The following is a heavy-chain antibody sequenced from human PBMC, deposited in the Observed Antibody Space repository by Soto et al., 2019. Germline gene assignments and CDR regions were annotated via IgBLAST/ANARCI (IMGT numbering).Heavy chain of an antibody. J-gene: IGHJ4*02. Sequence: SETLSLTCTVSGGSISSGDYYWSWIRQPPGKGVEWIGYIYYSGSTSYNPSLKSRVTISVDTSKNQFSLKLTSVTAADTAVYYCVRFLPPPYSDALTDYTDAFDYWGQGTLVTVSS. CDR1: GGSISSGDYY. D-gene: IGHD3-9*01. V-gene: IGHV4-30-4*01. CDR3: VRFLPPPYSDALTDYTDAFDY. CDR2: IYYSGST.